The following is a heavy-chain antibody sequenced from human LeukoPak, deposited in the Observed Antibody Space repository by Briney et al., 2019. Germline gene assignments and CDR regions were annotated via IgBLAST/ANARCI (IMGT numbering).Heavy chain of an antibody. V-gene: IGHV3-21*01. CDR1: GFTFSSYS. CDR3: ARDWRRYYYMDV. J-gene: IGHJ6*03. Sequence: GGSLRLSCAASGFTFSSYSMNWVRQAPGKGLEWVSSISSSSSYIYYADSVKGRFTISRDNAKNSLYLQMNSLRAEDTAVYYCARDWRRYYYMDVWGKGTTVTVSS. CDR2: ISSSSSYI.